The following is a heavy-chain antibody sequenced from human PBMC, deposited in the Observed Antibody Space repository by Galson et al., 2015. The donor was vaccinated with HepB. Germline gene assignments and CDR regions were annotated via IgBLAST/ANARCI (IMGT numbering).Heavy chain of an antibody. CDR2: IDWDDDK. CDR1: GFSLTTSGVS. CDR3: ARGVVDHLDY. Sequence: PALVKPTPTLTLTCTFSGFSLTTSGVSVSWIRQPPGKALEWLAHIDWDDDKYYITSLKTRLTISKDTSKNQVVLTMTNMDPVDTATYYCARGVVDHLDYWGQGTLVTVSS. J-gene: IGHJ4*02. D-gene: IGHD3-22*01. V-gene: IGHV2-70*01.